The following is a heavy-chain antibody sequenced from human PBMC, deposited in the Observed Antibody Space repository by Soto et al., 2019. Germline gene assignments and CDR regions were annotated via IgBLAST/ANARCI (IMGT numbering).Heavy chain of an antibody. D-gene: IGHD3-10*01. CDR2: INHSGST. J-gene: IGHJ4*02. Sequence: SETLSLTCAVYGGSFSGYYWSWIRQPPGKGLEWIGEINHSGSTNYNPSLKSRVTISVDTSKNQFSLKLSSVTAADTAVYYCARGRLFNSITMPHLPHSNASQESSFDYWGQGTLVTVSS. CDR1: GGSFSGYY. V-gene: IGHV4-34*01. CDR3: ARGRLFNSITMPHLPHSNASQESSFDY.